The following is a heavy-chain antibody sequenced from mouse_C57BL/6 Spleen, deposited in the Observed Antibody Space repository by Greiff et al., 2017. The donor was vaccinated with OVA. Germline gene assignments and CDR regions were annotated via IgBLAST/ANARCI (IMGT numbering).Heavy chain of an antibody. J-gene: IGHJ2*01. CDR2: IYPGDGDT. V-gene: IGHV1-82*01. CDR1: GYAFSSSW. Sequence: QVQLKQSGPELVKPGASVKISCKASGYAFSSSWMNWVKQRPGKGLEWIGRIYPGDGDTNYNGKFKGKATLTADKSSSTAYMQLSSLTSEDSAVYFCARKGDYEGDYWGQGTTLTVSS. D-gene: IGHD2-4*01. CDR3: ARKGDYEGDY.